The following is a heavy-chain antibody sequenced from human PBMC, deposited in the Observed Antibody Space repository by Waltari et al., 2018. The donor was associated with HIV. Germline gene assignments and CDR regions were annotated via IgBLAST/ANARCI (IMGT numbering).Heavy chain of an antibody. CDR3: ARGRVQVRGAMYYFDY. V-gene: IGHV1-8*01. D-gene: IGHD3-10*01. Sequence: QVQLVQSGAEVKTPGSSVKVSCKASGYTFANYDMNWVRQATGQGLEWMGWMNPNSGNTGYPQKFQGRVTMTRNTSISTAYMELSSLRSEDTAVYYCARGRVQVRGAMYYFDYWGQGTLVTVSS. CDR2: MNPNSGNT. J-gene: IGHJ4*02. CDR1: GYTFANYD.